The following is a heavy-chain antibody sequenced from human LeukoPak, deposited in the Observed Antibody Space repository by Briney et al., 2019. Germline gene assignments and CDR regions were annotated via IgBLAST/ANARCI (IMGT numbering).Heavy chain of an antibody. J-gene: IGHJ3*01. D-gene: IGHD2-2*01. V-gene: IGHV3-9*01. Sequence: PGRSLRLSCVASGFTFDDYAIHWVRQAPGKGLEWVSGITWNSNTIGYADSVKGRFTISRDNAKNSLYLQMNSLRAEDTAMYFCARRMPGDAFDVWGQGTMVTVSS. CDR1: GFTFDDYA. CDR3: ARRMPGDAFDV. CDR2: ITWNSNTI.